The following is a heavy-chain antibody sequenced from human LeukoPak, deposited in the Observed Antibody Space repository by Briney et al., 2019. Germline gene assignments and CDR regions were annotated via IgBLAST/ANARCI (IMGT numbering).Heavy chain of an antibody. V-gene: IGHV1-18*01. CDR2: ISTYNDNT. D-gene: IGHD6-6*01. J-gene: IGHJ4*02. CDR1: GYTFTTYD. Sequence: ASVKVSCTASGYTFTTYDISWVRQAPGQGLEWMGWISTYNDNTHYAQKLQGRVTMTTDTSTSTVYMELKSLRSDDTAVYYCARIQSRIIAARPGNPAFDYWGRGTLVTVSS. CDR3: ARIQSRIIAARPGNPAFDY.